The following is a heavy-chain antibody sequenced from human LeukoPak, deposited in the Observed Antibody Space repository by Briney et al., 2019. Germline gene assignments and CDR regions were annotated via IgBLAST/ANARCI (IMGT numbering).Heavy chain of an antibody. CDR2: IFYTGST. V-gene: IGHV4-31*03. J-gene: IGHJ4*02. CDR3: ASYPGGY. CDR1: GGSISSGGYY. Sequence: SQTLSLTCTVSGGSISSGGYYWSWIRQHPGKGLEWIGYIFYTGSTDYNPSLKSRVTMSLDRSKNQFFLKLNSVTAADTAVYYCASYPGGYWGQGTLVTVSS.